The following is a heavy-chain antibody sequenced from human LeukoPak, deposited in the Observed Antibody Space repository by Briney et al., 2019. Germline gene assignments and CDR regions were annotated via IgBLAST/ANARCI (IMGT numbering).Heavy chain of an antibody. V-gene: IGHV1-46*01. D-gene: IGHD3-3*01. CDR1: GYTFTSYY. J-gene: IGHJ6*02. CDR2: INPSGGST. CDR3: ARVRSISYDFWSGYPRRETYYYYGMDV. Sequence: ASVKVSCKASGYTFTSYYMHWVRQAPGQGLEWMGIINPSGGSTSYAQKFQGRVTMTRDTSTSTAYMELSSLRSEDTAVYYCARVRSISYDFWSGYPRRETYYYYGMDVWGQGTTVTVSS.